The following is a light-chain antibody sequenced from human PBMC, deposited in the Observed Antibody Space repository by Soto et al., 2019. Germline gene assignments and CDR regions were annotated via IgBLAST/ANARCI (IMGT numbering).Light chain of an antibody. CDR1: NIGSKS. J-gene: IGLJ2*01. Sequence: SYELTQPPSVSVAPGQTASITCGGNNIGSKSVHWCQQKPGQAPVLVVYDDSDRPSGIPERFSGSNSGHTATLTISRVEAWDEADYFCQVWDTTTDHPGVFGGGTKLTVL. V-gene: IGLV3-21*02. CDR2: DDS. CDR3: QVWDTTTDHPGV.